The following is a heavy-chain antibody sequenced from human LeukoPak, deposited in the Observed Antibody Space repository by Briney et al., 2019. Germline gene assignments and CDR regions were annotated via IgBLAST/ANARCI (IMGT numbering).Heavy chain of an antibody. CDR2: ISSSGSTI. J-gene: IGHJ4*02. D-gene: IGHD4-17*01. V-gene: IGHV3-11*01. CDR3: ARRDYGDYRVGY. CDR1: GFAFSDYY. Sequence: GGSLRLSRAASGFAFSDYYMSWIRQAPGKGLEWVSYISSSGSTIYYADSVKGRFTISRDNAKNSLHLQMNSLRAEDTAVYYCARRDYGDYRVGYWGQGTLVTVSS.